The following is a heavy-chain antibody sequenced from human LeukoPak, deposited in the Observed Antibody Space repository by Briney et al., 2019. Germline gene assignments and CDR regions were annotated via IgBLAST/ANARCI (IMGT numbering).Heavy chain of an antibody. CDR1: GGSISSGGYY. Sequence: PSETLSLTCTVSGGSISSGGYYWSWIRQHPGKGLEWIGYIYYSGSTYYNPSLKSRVTISVDTSKNQFSLKLSSVTAADTAVYYCTRGGPSTVAAAGSVADYWGQGTLVTVSS. CDR2: IYYSGST. V-gene: IGHV4-31*03. D-gene: IGHD6-13*01. J-gene: IGHJ4*02. CDR3: TRGGPSTVAAAGSVADY.